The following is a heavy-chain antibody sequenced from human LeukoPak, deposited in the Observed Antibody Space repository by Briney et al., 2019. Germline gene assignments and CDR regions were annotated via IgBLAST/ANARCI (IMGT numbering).Heavy chain of an antibody. V-gene: IGHV3-30*02. CDR2: IQSGESNK. J-gene: IGHJ4*02. Sequence: PGGCLRLACPVAGPTFGNNGLHWVRQAAGKGLEWVSFIQSGESNKYYSDSVKGRFTISRDNSKNMLYLQMSSLRPEDTAVYYCAKELTSGRFFDYWGQGTLVTVSS. CDR3: AKELTSGRFFDY. CDR1: GPTFGNNG. D-gene: IGHD6-19*01.